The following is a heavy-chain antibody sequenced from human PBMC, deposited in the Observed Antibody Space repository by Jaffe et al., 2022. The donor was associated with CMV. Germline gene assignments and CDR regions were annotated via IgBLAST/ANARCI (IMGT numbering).Heavy chain of an antibody. D-gene: IGHD7-27*01. CDR3: IGDRAGDLEY. Sequence: EVHLVESGGGLVQPGRSLRLSCAASGIAFVDYAFHWVRQVPGKGLEWVSGVYGGSGGVGYADSVKGRFTMSRDNAKSSLHLQMDSLRAEDSGLYYCIGDRAGDLEYWGQGTLVTVSS. CDR1: GIAFVDYA. J-gene: IGHJ4*02. V-gene: IGHV3-9*01. CDR2: VYGGSGGV.